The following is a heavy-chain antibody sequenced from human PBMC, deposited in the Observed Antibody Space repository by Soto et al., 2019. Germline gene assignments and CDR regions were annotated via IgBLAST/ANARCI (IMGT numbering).Heavy chain of an antibody. CDR3: TTDRGYSGSRLDY. V-gene: IGHV1-24*01. Sequence: ASVEVSCKVSGYTLTRLSMHWVRQAPGKGLEWMGGFDPEDDETTYAEKFQGRVTMTEDTSTDTAYLELGSLRSEDTAVYYCTTDRGYSGSRLDYWGQGTLVTVSS. CDR1: GYTLTRLS. J-gene: IGHJ4*02. CDR2: FDPEDDET. D-gene: IGHD1-26*01.